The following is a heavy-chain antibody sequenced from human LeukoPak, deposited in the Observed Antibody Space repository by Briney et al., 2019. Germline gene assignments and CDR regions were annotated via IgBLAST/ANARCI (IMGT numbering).Heavy chain of an antibody. Sequence: PGGSLRLSCAASGFTFSSYAMHWVRQAPGKGLEWVAVISYDGSNKYYADSVKGRFTISRDNSKNTLYLQMNSLRAEDTAVYYCARNSHPYYDFWSGYLDYWGQGTLVTVSS. D-gene: IGHD3-3*01. V-gene: IGHV3-30-3*01. CDR2: ISYDGSNK. J-gene: IGHJ4*02. CDR1: GFTFSSYA. CDR3: ARNSHPYYDFWSGYLDY.